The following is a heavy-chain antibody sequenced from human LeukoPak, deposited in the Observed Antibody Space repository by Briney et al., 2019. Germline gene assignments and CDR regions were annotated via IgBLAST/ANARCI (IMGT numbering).Heavy chain of an antibody. CDR2: ISGSGDNT. CDR1: GFTFSTYA. CDR3: AKDRTTMTNYFDY. D-gene: IGHD3-22*01. J-gene: IGHJ4*02. Sequence: GGSLRLSCAASGFTFSTYAMSWVRQAPGKGLEWVSAISGSGDNTFYADSVKGRFTISRDNSRNTLYLHMNSLRADDTGIYYCAKDRTTMTNYFDYWGQGTLVTVSS. V-gene: IGHV3-23*01.